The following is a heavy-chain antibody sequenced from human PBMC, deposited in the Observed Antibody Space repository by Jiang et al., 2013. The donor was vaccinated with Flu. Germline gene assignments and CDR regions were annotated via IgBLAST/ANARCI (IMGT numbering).Heavy chain of an antibody. Sequence: LLKPSETLSLTCAVYGGSFSGYYWSWIRHAPRGRGWSGLGKSIIVEGTNYNPSLKSRVTISVDTSKNQFSLKLSSVTAADTAVYYCARPISYYSNYNYYYGMDVVGPRDHGHRLL. V-gene: IGHV4-34*01. D-gene: IGHD4-11*01. CDR2: SIIVEGT. CDR3: ARPISYYSNYNYYYGMDV. J-gene: IGHJ6*02. CDR1: GGSFSGYY.